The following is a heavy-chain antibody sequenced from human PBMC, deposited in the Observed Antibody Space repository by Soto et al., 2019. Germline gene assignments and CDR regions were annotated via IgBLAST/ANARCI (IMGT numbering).Heavy chain of an antibody. D-gene: IGHD2-21*01. Sequence: QVQLVESGGGVVQPGRSLRLSCAASGFTFSSYSMHWVRQAPGTGLEWVAAMSYDGNSKYFADSVKGRFTISRDNSKNTLSLQMNSLGAEDSAVYYCARGRTVRDHDDFDLWGQGTLVTVSS. J-gene: IGHJ4*02. CDR2: MSYDGNSK. V-gene: IGHV3-30-3*01. CDR1: GFTFSSYS. CDR3: ARGRTVRDHDDFDL.